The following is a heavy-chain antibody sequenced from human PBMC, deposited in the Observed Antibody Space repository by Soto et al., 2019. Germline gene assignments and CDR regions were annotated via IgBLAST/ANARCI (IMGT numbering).Heavy chain of an antibody. CDR2: FDPEDGET. V-gene: IGHV1-24*01. D-gene: IGHD2-2*01. CDR1: GYTLTELS. Sequence: ASMKVSCKVSGYTLTELSMHWVRQAPGKGLEWMGGFDPEDGETIYAQKFQGRVTMTEDTSTDTAYMELSSLRSEDTAVYYCATDQGYCSSTSCYEYFQHWGQGTLVTVSS. J-gene: IGHJ1*01. CDR3: ATDQGYCSSTSCYEYFQH.